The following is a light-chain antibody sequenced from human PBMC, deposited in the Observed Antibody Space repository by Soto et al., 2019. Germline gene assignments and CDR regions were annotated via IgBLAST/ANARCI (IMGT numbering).Light chain of an antibody. Sequence: EIVMTQSPTTLSVSPGSRSSLSCRARQSVGSNVACYQQKPRPAPRPPIYGASSRATGIPARVSARGPGTDSTLTISSLHSADVGAYYCQHYNDRPPWTFGHGTNVDIK. CDR3: QHYNDRPPWT. CDR2: GAS. V-gene: IGKV3D-15*01. J-gene: IGKJ1*01. CDR1: QSVGSN.